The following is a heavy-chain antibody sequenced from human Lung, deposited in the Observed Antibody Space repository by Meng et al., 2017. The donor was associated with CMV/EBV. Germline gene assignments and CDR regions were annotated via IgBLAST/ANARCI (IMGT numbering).Heavy chain of an antibody. CDR3: AREKKTGVWFGP. CDR2: IEPDDSHT. V-gene: IGHV5-51*03. CDR1: QDTFSNYW. J-gene: IGHJ5*01. Sequence: GESXKISCKTSQDTFSNYWIGGVRQRPGKGLEWRGIIEPDDSHTINNPSFQGRVTLSVDKSITTAYLYWSSLKASVTARYYCAREKKTGVWFGPWGQGTEVTVSS.